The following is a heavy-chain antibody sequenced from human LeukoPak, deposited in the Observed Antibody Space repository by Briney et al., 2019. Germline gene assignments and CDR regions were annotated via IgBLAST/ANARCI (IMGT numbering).Heavy chain of an antibody. CDR2: NSGST. V-gene: IGHV4-59*08. Sequence: PSETLSLTCTVSGDSIGSYFWSWIRQPPGKGLEWIWYNSGSTNNNPSLKSRVAILINRSKNQFSLKLSSRTAADTAIYYCARGRGYGGNYLRSFDIWGQGTMVTVSS. CDR1: GDSIGSYF. J-gene: IGHJ3*02. D-gene: IGHD1-26*01. CDR3: ARGRGYGGNYLRSFDI.